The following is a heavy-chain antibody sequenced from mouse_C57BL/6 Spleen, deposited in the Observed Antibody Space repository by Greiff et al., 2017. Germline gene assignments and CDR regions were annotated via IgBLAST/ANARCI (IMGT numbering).Heavy chain of an antibody. Sequence: QVQLQQPGAELVKPGASVKLSCKASGYTFTSYWMHWVKQRPGQGLEWIGMIHPNSGSTNYNEKFKSKATLTVDKSSSTDYMQLSSLTSEDSAVYYCARDYYGSSYRAYWGQGTLVTVSA. D-gene: IGHD1-1*01. J-gene: IGHJ3*01. V-gene: IGHV1-64*01. CDR3: ARDYYGSSYRAY. CDR1: GYTFTSYW. CDR2: IHPNSGST.